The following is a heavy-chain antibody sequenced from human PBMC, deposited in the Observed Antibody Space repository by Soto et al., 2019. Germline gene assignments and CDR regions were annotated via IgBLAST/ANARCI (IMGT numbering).Heavy chain of an antibody. CDR2: IYYSGST. D-gene: IGHD3-10*01. Sequence: SETLSLTCTVSGGSISSYYWSWIRQPPGKGLEWIGYIYYSGSTNYNPSLKSRVTISVDTSKNQFSLKLSSVTAADTAVYYCAGAPMVHYVYAFDIWGQGTMVTVSS. CDR3: AGAPMVHYVYAFDI. J-gene: IGHJ3*02. V-gene: IGHV4-59*01. CDR1: GGSISSYY.